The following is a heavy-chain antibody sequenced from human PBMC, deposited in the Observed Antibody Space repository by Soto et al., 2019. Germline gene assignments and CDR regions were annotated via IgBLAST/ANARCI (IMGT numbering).Heavy chain of an antibody. D-gene: IGHD1-1*01. V-gene: IGHV5-10-1*01. CDR1: GYSFTSYW. CDR2: IDPSDSYT. Sequence: GESLKISCKGSGYSFTSYWISWVRQMPGKGLEWMGRIDPSDSYTNYSPSFQGHVTISADKSISTAYLQWSSLKASDTAMYYCARLYFPYNSTDPYYSCAQGTLVPVSS. CDR3: ARLYFPYNSTDPYYS. J-gene: IGHJ4*02.